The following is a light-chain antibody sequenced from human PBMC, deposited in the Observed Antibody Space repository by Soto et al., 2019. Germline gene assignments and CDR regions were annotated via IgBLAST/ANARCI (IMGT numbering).Light chain of an antibody. CDR3: QHYNSYSEA. Sequence: DIQMTQSPSTLSASVGDRVTITCRASQSISSMLAWYQQKPGKVPKLLISEASSLQSGVPSRFSGSGSGTEFTLTISSLQPDDFATYYCQHYNSYSEAFGQGTKVDIK. CDR1: QSISSM. CDR2: EAS. V-gene: IGKV1-5*01. J-gene: IGKJ1*01.